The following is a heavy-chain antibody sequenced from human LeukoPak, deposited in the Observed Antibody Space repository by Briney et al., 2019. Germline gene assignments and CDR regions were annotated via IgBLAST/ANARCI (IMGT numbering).Heavy chain of an antibody. CDR1: GFTVNNNY. CDR3: ARIYYFGDNNWRYFDN. Sequence: GGSLRLSCAASGFTVNNNYMIWVRQAPGKGLEWVANIDPDGSEKQYGDSVKGRFTTSRDNAKNSLYLQMNSLRAEDTAIYYCARIYYFGDNNWRYFDNWGQGTLVTVSS. CDR2: IDPDGSEK. D-gene: IGHD3-10*01. J-gene: IGHJ4*02. V-gene: IGHV3-7*01.